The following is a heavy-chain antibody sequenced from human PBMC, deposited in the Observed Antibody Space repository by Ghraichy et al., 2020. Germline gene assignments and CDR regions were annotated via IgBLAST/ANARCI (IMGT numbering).Heavy chain of an antibody. CDR2: IYHSGST. CDR3: ARGSDCSGGSCYSFFWFDP. D-gene: IGHD2-15*01. Sequence: SETLSLTCTVSGGSISSGGYSWSWIRQPPGKGLEWIGYIYHSGSTYYNPSLKSRVTISVDRSKNQFSLKLSSVTAADTAVYYCARGSDCSGGSCYSFFWFDPWGQGTLVTVSS. V-gene: IGHV4-30-2*01. J-gene: IGHJ5*02. CDR1: GGSISSGGYS.